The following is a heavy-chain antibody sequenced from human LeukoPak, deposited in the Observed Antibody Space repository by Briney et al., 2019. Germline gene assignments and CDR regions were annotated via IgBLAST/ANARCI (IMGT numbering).Heavy chain of an antibody. CDR2: ISAYNGNT. V-gene: IGHV1-18*01. CDR1: GYTFTSYG. D-gene: IGHD3-9*01. Sequence: ASVKVSCKASGYTFTSYGISWVRQAPGQGLEWMGWISAYNGNTNYAQKLQGRVTMTTDTSTGTAYMELRSLRSDDTAVYYCARDEGLYYDILTGYYQFDYWGQGTLVTVSS. CDR3: ARDEGLYYDILTGYYQFDY. J-gene: IGHJ4*02.